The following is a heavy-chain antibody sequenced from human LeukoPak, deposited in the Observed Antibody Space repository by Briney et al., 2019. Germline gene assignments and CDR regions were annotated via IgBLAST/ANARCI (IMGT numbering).Heavy chain of an antibody. CDR1: GFTFDDYA. CDR2: ISWNSGSI. CDR3: AKNHYYDSSCYYNGVYFDY. V-gene: IGHV3-9*01. Sequence: GGSLRLSCAASGFTFDDYAMHWVRQAPGKGLEWVSGISWNSGSIGYADSVKGRFTISRDNAKNSLYLQMNSLRAEDTALYYCAKNHYYDSSCYYNGVYFDYWGQGTLVTVSS. J-gene: IGHJ4*02. D-gene: IGHD3-22*01.